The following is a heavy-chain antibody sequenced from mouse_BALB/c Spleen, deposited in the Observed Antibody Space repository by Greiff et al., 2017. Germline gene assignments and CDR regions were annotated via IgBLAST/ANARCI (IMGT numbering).Heavy chain of an antibody. CDR3: AILGLYHYFSLYAIDY. V-gene: IGHV3-8*02. D-gene: IGHD2-12*01. Sequence: EVQLQESGPSLVKPSQTLSLTCSVTGDSITSGYWNWIRKFPGNKLEYMGYISYSSSTYYYPSLNSRISITRDTSKNQYYLQLNSVTTEDLATYYCAILGLYHYFSLYAIDYWGQGTSVTVSS. CDR1: GDSITSGY. J-gene: IGHJ4*01. CDR2: ISYSSST.